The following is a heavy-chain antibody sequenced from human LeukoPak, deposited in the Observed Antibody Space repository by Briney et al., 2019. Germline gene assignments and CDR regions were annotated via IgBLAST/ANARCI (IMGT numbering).Heavy chain of an antibody. D-gene: IGHD6-19*01. CDR1: GDGFSSNSAA. V-gene: IGHV6-1*01. Sequence: SQTLSLTCDLSGDGFSSNSAAWDWLRQSPSRGLEWLGRTYYRSKLYNDYAVSVKSRITINPDTSKNQFSLHLNSETPEDTAVYYCARDGGSGRYFVYWGQGTLVTVSS. J-gene: IGHJ4*02. CDR2: TYYRSKLYN. CDR3: ARDGGSGRYFVY.